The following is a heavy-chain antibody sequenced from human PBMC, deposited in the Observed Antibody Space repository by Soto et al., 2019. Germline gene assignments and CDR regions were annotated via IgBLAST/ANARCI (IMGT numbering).Heavy chain of an antibody. CDR1: GGSLSGYY. Sequence: QVQLQQWGAGLLKPSETLSLTCAVYGGSLSGYYWSWIRQPPGKGLEWIGEINHSGGTNYNPSLKSRVTISVDTSKNQFSLQLSSVTAADTAVYYCARARWRCSGGSCYSYAFDIWGQGTMVTVSS. CDR2: INHSGGT. CDR3: ARARWRCSGGSCYSYAFDI. V-gene: IGHV4-34*01. J-gene: IGHJ3*02. D-gene: IGHD2-15*01.